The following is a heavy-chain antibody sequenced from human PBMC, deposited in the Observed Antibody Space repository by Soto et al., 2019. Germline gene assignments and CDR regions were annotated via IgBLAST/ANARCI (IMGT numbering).Heavy chain of an antibody. J-gene: IGHJ4*02. D-gene: IGHD3-3*01. CDR1: GFTFSSYA. CDR3: ARESTDDFWSGYTRAGPFDY. V-gene: IGHV3-30-3*01. CDR2: ISYDGSNK. Sequence: QVQLVESGGGVVQPGRSLRLSCAASGFTFSSYAMHWVRQAPGKGLEWVAVISYDGSNKYYADSVKGRFTISRDNSKNTLYLQMNSLRAEYTAVYYCARESTDDFWSGYTRAGPFDYWGQGTLVTVSS.